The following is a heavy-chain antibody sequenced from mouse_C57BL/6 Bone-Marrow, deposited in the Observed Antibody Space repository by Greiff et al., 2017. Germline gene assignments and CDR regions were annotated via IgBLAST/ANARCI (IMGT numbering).Heavy chain of an antibody. CDR3: ARRLLLYFDY. CDR2: IHPNSGST. CDR1: GYTFTSYW. D-gene: IGHD1-1*01. V-gene: IGHV1-64*01. J-gene: IGHJ2*01. Sequence: LQQPGAELVKPGASVKLSCKASGYTFTSYWMDWVKQRPGQGLEWIGMIHPNSGSTNYNEKFKSKTTLTVDKSSSTAYMQLSSLTSEDSAVYYCARRLLLYFDYWGQGTTLTVSS.